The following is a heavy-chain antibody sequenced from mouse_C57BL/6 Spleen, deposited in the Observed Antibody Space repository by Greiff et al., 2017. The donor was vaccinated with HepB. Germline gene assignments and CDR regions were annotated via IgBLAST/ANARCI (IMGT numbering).Heavy chain of an antibody. D-gene: IGHD1-1*01. Sequence: VQLQQPGAELVKPGASVKLSCKASGYTFTSYWMQWVKQRPGQGLEWIGEIDPSDSYTNYNQKFKGKATLTVDTSSSTAYMQLSSLTSEDSAVYYCASHYGSSGTDYWGQGTTLTVSS. CDR1: GYTFTSYW. CDR3: ASHYGSSGTDY. V-gene: IGHV1-50*01. CDR2: IDPSDSYT. J-gene: IGHJ2*01.